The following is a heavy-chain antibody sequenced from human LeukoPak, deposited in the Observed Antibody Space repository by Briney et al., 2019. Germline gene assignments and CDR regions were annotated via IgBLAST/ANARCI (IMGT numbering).Heavy chain of an antibody. D-gene: IGHD6-19*01. CDR2: IYYSGST. V-gene: IGHV4-59*01. CDR1: GGSISSYY. Sequence: SETLSLTCIVSGGSISSYYWSWIRQPPGKGLEWIGYIYYSGSTNYNPSLKSRVTISVDTSKNQFSLKLSSVTAADTAVYYCARAGAVAGPVDYWGQGTLVTVSS. CDR3: ARAGAVAGPVDY. J-gene: IGHJ4*02.